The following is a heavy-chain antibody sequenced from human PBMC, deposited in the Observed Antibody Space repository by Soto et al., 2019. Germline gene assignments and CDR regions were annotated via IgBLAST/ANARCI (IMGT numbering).Heavy chain of an antibody. CDR1: GGSISSYY. Sequence: QVQLQESGPGLVKPSETLSLTCTVSGGSISSYYWSWIRQPPGKGLEWIGYIYYSGSTNYNPSLKSRVTTXXDXSXXQFSPKLSSVTAADTAVYYCARAYVVRGVHWGMDVWGQGTTVTVSS. J-gene: IGHJ6*02. D-gene: IGHD3-10*01. V-gene: IGHV4-59*12. CDR3: ARAYVVRGVHWGMDV. CDR2: IYYSGST.